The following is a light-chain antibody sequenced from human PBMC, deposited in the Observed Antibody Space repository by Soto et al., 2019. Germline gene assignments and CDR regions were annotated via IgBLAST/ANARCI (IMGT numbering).Light chain of an antibody. Sequence: EVVLTQSPGTLSLSPGESATLSCRASQSVYINSLAWYQHKRGRAPRLLIYGASTRATAVPDRFPGSGSGTDFALTIITLEPEDAAVYYCKQYVVSPFTFGPGTNLDIK. V-gene: IGKV3-20*01. J-gene: IGKJ2*01. CDR3: KQYVVSPFT. CDR1: QSVYINS. CDR2: GAS.